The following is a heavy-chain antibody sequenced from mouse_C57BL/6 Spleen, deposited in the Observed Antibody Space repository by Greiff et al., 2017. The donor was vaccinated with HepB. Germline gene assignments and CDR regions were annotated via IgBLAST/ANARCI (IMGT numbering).Heavy chain of an antibody. D-gene: IGHD1-1*01. V-gene: IGHV1-82*01. CDR3: ARVDTTVGYAMDY. CDR1: GYAFSSSW. Sequence: QVQLKESGPELVKPGASVKISCKASGYAFSSSWMNWVKQRPGKGLEWIGRIYPGDGDTNYNGKFKGKATLTADKSSSTAYMQLSSLTSEDSAVYFCARVDTTVGYAMDYWGQGTSVTVSS. CDR2: IYPGDGDT. J-gene: IGHJ4*01.